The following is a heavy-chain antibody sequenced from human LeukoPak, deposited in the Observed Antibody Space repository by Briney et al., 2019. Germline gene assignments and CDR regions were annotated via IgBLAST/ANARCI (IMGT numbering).Heavy chain of an antibody. D-gene: IGHD2-2*01. CDR3: AREGYCSSTSCYRLIVNYCYGMDV. CDR1: GFTFSSYS. Sequence: GGSLRLSCAASGFTFSSYSMNWVRQAPGKGLEWVSSISSSSSYIYYADSVKGRFTISRDNAKNSLYLQMNSLRAEDTAVYYCAREGYCSSTSCYRLIVNYCYGMDVWGQGTTVTVSS. CDR2: ISSSSSYI. J-gene: IGHJ6*02. V-gene: IGHV3-21*01.